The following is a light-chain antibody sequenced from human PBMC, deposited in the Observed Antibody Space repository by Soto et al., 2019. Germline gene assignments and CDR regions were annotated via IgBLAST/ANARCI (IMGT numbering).Light chain of an antibody. CDR3: QQRSNWPPIT. CDR2: DAS. V-gene: IGKV3-11*01. Sequence: EIVLTQSPATLSLSPGERAILSCRASQSVGTYLAWYQQKPGQAPRLLIYDASNRATGIPARFSGSGSGTDFTLTIGSLEPEDFSVYYCQQRSNWPPITFGQGTRLEIK. CDR1: QSVGTY. J-gene: IGKJ5*01.